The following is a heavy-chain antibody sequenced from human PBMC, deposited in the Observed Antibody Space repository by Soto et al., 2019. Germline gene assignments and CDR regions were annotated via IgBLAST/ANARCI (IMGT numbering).Heavy chain of an antibody. V-gene: IGHV3-43*01. CDR1: GFRFDDYN. D-gene: IGHD3-3*01. Sequence: GGSLRLSCAASGFRFDDYNMHWVRQAPGKGLEWVSLITWNGANSYYADSVKGRFTISRDGTTKSLSLQMTSLKREDTGLYFCARETLTFGSALDVWGQGTTVTVSS. J-gene: IGHJ6*02. CDR2: ITWNGANS. CDR3: ARETLTFGSALDV.